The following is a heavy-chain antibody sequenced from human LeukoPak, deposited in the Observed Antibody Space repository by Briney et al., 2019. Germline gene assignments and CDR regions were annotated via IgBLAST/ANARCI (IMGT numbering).Heavy chain of an antibody. CDR3: AKDLNQLLYTDY. CDR2: ISGSGGST. CDR1: GFTFSSYA. Sequence: GGSLRLSCAASGFTFSSYAMNWVRQAPGKGLEWVSAISGSGGSTYYADSVKGRFTISRDNSKNTLYLQMNSLRAEDTAVYYCAKDLNQLLYTDYWGQGTLVTVSS. D-gene: IGHD2-2*02. V-gene: IGHV3-23*01. J-gene: IGHJ4*02.